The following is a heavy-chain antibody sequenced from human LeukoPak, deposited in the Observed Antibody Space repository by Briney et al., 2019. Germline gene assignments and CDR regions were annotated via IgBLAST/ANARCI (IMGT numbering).Heavy chain of an antibody. J-gene: IGHJ4*02. CDR1: GDSVSSNTPA. Sequence: SQTLSLTCAIPGDSVSSNTPAWNWIRQSPSRGLEWLGRTYYRSKWYNDYAVSVRSRITINPYTAKNQFSLQLNSVTPEDTAVYYCARQQRGAFDYWGQGTLVTVSS. CDR3: ARQQRGAFDY. V-gene: IGHV6-1*01. D-gene: IGHD6-13*01. CDR2: TYYRSKWYN.